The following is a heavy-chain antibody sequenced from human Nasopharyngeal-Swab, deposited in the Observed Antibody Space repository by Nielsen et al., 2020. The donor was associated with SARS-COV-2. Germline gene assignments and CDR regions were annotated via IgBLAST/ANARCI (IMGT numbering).Heavy chain of an antibody. CDR2: FDPENGET. J-gene: IGHJ4*02. CDR1: GYTLTELS. Sequence: ASVKVSCRVSGYTLTELSMHWVRQAPGKGLEWMGGFDPENGETIYAQKFQGRVTMTEDTSTDTAYMELSSLRSEDTAVYYCAASGSYAFDYWGQGTLVTVSS. V-gene: IGHV1-24*01. D-gene: IGHD1-26*01. CDR3: AASGSYAFDY.